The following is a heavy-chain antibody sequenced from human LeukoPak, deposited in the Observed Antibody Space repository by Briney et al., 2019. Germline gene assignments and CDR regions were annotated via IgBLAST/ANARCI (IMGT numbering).Heavy chain of an antibody. J-gene: IGHJ4*02. CDR2: ISYDGSNK. D-gene: IGHD1-26*01. CDR1: GFTFSSYG. Sequence: GGSLRLSCAASGFTFSSYGMHWVRQAPGKGLEWVAVISYDGSNKYYADSVKGRFTISRDNSKNTLYLQMNSLRAEDTAVYYCAKDHLLRLSFIDYWGQGTLVTASS. V-gene: IGHV3-30*18. CDR3: AKDHLLRLSFIDY.